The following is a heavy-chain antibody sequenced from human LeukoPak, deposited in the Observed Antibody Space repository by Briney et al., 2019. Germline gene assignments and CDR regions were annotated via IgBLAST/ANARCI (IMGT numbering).Heavy chain of an antibody. CDR1: GFIVSSNY. D-gene: IGHD2-15*01. CDR3: AKGSISGVVLVPATCAPNDY. J-gene: IGHJ4*02. Sequence: GGSLRLSCAASGFIVSSNYMSWVRQAPGKGLEWVSGISGSGGSTYYVDPVKGRFTISRDNSKNTLYLQMNSLTVEDTAIYYCAKGSISGVVLVPATCAPNDYWGQGTLVTVSS. V-gene: IGHV3-23*01. CDR2: ISGSGGST.